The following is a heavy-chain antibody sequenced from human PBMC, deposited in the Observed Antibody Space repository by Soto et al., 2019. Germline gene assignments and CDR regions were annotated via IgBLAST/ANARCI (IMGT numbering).Heavy chain of an antibody. D-gene: IGHD2-2*01. V-gene: IGHV3-30-3*01. CDR3: ARDRRVVSAAAYYYYGMDV. Sequence: PGGSLRLSCASSGFTVSGYAMHWVRQAPGKGLEWVAVISYDGSNKYYADSVKGRFTISRDNSKNTLYLQMNSLRAEDTAVYYCARDRRVVSAAAYYYYGMDVWGQGTTVTVS. CDR1: GFTVSGYA. J-gene: IGHJ6*02. CDR2: ISYDGSNK.